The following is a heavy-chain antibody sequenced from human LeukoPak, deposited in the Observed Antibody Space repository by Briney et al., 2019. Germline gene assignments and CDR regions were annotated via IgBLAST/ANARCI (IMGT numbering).Heavy chain of an antibody. CDR2: ISAYNGNT. CDR1: GYTFTSYG. D-gene: IGHD2-2*01. Sequence: GASVKVSCKASGYTFTSYGISWVRQAPGQGLEWMGWISAYNGNTNYAQKLQGRGTMTTDTSTSTAYMELRSLRSDDTAVYYCARDRPAAGNPRWKYYFDYWGQGTLVTVSS. V-gene: IGHV1-18*01. J-gene: IGHJ4*02. CDR3: ARDRPAAGNPRWKYYFDY.